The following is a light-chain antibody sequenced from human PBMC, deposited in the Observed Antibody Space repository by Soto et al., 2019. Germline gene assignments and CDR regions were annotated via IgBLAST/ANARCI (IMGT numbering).Light chain of an antibody. CDR3: QEYGSAQFT. Sequence: IVLMQSPGTLSLSPGDGATLSCRARQRGNSNYLAWYQQKPGQAPTVLIFHTSRRATGVPDRFSGSGSGTDFTLTTGRLEPDEFAVYYCQEYGSAQFTFGPGTKVNI. J-gene: IGKJ3*01. CDR2: HTS. V-gene: IGKV3-20*01. CDR1: QRGNSNY.